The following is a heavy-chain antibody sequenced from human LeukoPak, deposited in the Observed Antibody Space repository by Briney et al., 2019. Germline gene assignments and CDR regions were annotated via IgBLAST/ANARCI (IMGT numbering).Heavy chain of an antibody. CDR3: ARDRLLRRYDFWSGYYGNRYYYYGMDV. CDR1: GGSFSGYY. V-gene: IGHV4-34*01. D-gene: IGHD3-3*01. Sequence: SETLSLTCAVYGGSFSGYYWSWIRQPPGKGLEWIGEINHSGSTNYNPSLKSRVTISVDTSKNQFSLKLSSVTAADTAVYYCARDRLLRRYDFWSGYYGNRYYYYGMDVWGQGTTVTVSS. J-gene: IGHJ6*02. CDR2: INHSGST.